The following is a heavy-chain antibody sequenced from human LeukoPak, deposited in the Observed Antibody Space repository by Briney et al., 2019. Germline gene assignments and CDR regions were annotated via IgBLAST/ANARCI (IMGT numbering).Heavy chain of an antibody. CDR3: ARDAYGRRDY. CDR2: IKQDGSEK. D-gene: IGHD4-17*01. J-gene: IGHJ4*02. Sequence: GESLKISCAASGFTFSSYWMSWVRQAPGKGLEGVANIKQDGSEKYYVDSVKGRFTISRDNAKNSLYLQMNSLRAEDTALYYCARDAYGRRDYWGQGTLVTVSS. CDR1: GFTFSSYW. V-gene: IGHV3-7*01.